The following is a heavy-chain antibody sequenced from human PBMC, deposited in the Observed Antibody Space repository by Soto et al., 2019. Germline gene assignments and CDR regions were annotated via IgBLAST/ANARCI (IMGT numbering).Heavy chain of an antibody. CDR2: ISYDGSNK. J-gene: IGHJ6*02. CDR3: ARPFGNDRYYYYGMDV. V-gene: IGHV3-30-3*01. Sequence: GGSLRLSCAASGFTFISYAMHWVRQAPGKGLEWVAVISYDGSNKYYADSVKGRFTISRYNSKNTLYLQMNSLRAEDTAVYYCARPFGNDRYYYYGMDVWGQGTTVTVSS. CDR1: GFTFISYA. D-gene: IGHD3-16*01.